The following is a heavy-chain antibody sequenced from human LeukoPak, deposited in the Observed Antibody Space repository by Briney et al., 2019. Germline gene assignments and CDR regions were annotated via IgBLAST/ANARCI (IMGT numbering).Heavy chain of an antibody. CDR1: GGTFSSYA. J-gene: IGHJ4*02. V-gene: IGHV1-69*13. CDR3: ARLHDYGEEFDY. Sequence: ASVKVSCKASGGTFSSYAISWVRQAPGQGLEWMGGIIPIFGTANYAQKFQGRVTITADESTSTAYMELSSLRSEDTAVYYCARLHDYGEEFDYWSQGTLVTVSS. D-gene: IGHD4-17*01. CDR2: IIPIFGTA.